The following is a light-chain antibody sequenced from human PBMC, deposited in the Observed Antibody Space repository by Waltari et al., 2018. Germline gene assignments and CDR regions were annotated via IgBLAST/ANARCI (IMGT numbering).Light chain of an antibody. CDR1: DRDVVAYNF. CDR2: EVS. CDR3: SSYTTSSAPGV. V-gene: IGLV2-14*01. Sequence: QSALTQPASVSGSPGQSITLPCSGHDRDVVAYNFVSWSQQHPGNTPHLIIYEVSNRPSGISNRFSASKSGNTASLTISGLQAEDEADYYCSSYTTSSAPGVFGTGTRVTVL. J-gene: IGLJ1*01.